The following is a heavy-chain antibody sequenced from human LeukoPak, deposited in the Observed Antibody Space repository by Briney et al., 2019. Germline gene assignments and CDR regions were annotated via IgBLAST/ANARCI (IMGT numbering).Heavy chain of an antibody. CDR3: ARALRYCSSTSCYTGFDY. Sequence: SETLSLTCTVSGGSISSYYWSWIRQPPGKGLEWIGYIYYSGSINYNPSLKSRVTISVDTSKNQFSLKLSSVTAADTAVYYCARALRYCSSTSCYTGFDYWGQGTLVTVSS. CDR1: GGSISSYY. D-gene: IGHD2-2*02. CDR2: IYYSGSI. V-gene: IGHV4-59*01. J-gene: IGHJ4*02.